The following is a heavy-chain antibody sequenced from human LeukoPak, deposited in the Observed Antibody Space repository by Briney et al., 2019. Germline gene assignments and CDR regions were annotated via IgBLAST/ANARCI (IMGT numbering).Heavy chain of an antibody. J-gene: IGHJ4*02. Sequence: TGGSLRLSCAASGFTFSSYGMHWVRQAPGKGLEWVVVIWYDGSNKYYADSVKGRFTISRDNSKNTLYLQMNSLRAEDTAVYYCARYSGSGYFDYWGQGTLVTVSS. D-gene: IGHD1-26*01. CDR2: IWYDGSNK. V-gene: IGHV3-33*01. CDR3: ARYSGSGYFDY. CDR1: GFTFSSYG.